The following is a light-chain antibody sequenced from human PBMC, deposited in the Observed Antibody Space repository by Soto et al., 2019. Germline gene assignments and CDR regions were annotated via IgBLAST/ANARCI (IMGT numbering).Light chain of an antibody. V-gene: IGLV2-14*01. CDR3: SSYTSSSTLV. CDR1: SSDIGGYNY. CDR2: EVS. Sequence: QSALTQPASVSGSPGQSITISCTGTSSDIGGYNYVSWYQQHPGKAPKLTISEVSNRPSGVSNRFSGSKSGNTASLTISGLQAADEADYYCSSYTSSSTLVFGGGTKLTVL. J-gene: IGLJ2*01.